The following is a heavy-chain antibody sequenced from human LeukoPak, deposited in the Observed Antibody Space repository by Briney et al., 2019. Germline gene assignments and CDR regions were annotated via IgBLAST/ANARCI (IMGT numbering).Heavy chain of an antibody. Sequence: ASVKVSCKASGYTFTSYDINWVRQATGQGLEWMGWMNPNSGNTGYARKFQGRVTMTRNTSISAAYMELSSLRSEDTAVYYCARVGLRGVATISGNDYWGQGTLVTVSS. CDR2: MNPNSGNT. J-gene: IGHJ4*02. D-gene: IGHD5-12*01. CDR1: GYTFTSYD. CDR3: ARVGLRGVATISGNDY. V-gene: IGHV1-8*01.